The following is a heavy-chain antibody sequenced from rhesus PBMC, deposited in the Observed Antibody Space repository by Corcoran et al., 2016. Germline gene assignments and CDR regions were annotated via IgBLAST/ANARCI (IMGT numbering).Heavy chain of an antibody. D-gene: IGHD3-9*01. CDR1: GGSISGGYD. Sequence: QVQLQESGPGLVKPSETLSLTCAVSGGSISGGYDWSWIRQPPGKGLEWIGYIYGSNGSTNYNPSLKNQVTISKDTSKNQFSLKLSSVTAADTAVYYCARQPVPDYWGQGVLVTVSS. V-gene: IGHV4-76*01. CDR3: ARQPVPDY. CDR2: IYGSNGST. J-gene: IGHJ4*01.